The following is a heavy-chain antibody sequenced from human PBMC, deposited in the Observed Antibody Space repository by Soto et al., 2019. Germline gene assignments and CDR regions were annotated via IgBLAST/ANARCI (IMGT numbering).Heavy chain of an antibody. CDR3: ARHGSGITMVRGVIPYYYYGMDV. J-gene: IGHJ6*02. V-gene: IGHV4-39*01. D-gene: IGHD3-10*01. CDR1: GGSISSSSYY. CDR2: IYYSGST. Sequence: PSDTLSLTCTVSGGSISSSSYYWGWIRQPPGKGLEWIGSIYYSGSTYYNPSLKSRVTISVDTSKNQFSLKLSSVTAADTAEYYCARHGSGITMVRGVIPYYYYGMDVWGQGTTVT.